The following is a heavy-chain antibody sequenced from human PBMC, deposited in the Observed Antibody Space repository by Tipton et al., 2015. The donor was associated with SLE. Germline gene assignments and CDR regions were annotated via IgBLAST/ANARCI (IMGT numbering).Heavy chain of an antibody. CDR2: IYSSGST. D-gene: IGHD1-26*01. CDR1: GDSMRGYY. CDR3: AKDSGTYYFDF. Sequence: TLSLTCSVSGDSMRGYYWNWIQQPPGKGLEFIAFIYSSGSTNYNPSLKSRVTISVDTSKNQFSLKLSSVTAADTAVYYCAKDSGTYYFDFWGQGVLVNVSS. V-gene: IGHV4-59*01. J-gene: IGHJ4*02.